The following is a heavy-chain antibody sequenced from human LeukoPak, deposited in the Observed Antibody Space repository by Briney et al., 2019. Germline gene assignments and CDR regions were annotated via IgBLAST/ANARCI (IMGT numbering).Heavy chain of an antibody. D-gene: IGHD5-18*01. CDR1: GGSISSGSYY. Sequence: PSETLSLTCTVSGGSISSGSYYWSWIRQPAGKGLEYIGRIYTSGSTNYSPSLKSRVTISLDTSKNQVSLNLTSVTAADTAVYYCATNSYGHYQYYYYMDVWGKGTTVTISS. J-gene: IGHJ6*03. CDR3: ATNSYGHYQYYYYMDV. CDR2: IYTSGST. V-gene: IGHV4-61*02.